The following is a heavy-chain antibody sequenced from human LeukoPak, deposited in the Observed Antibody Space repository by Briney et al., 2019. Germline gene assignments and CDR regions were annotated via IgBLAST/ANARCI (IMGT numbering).Heavy chain of an antibody. D-gene: IGHD3-3*01. J-gene: IGHJ4*02. CDR3: AKAAQTTIFGVVITQSFDY. CDR2: ISGSGGST. CDR1: GFTFSSYA. Sequence: GGSLRLSCAASGFTFSSYAMSWVRQAPGKGLEWVSAISGSGGSTYYADSVKGRFTISRDNAKNTLYLQMNSLRAEDTAVYYCAKAAQTTIFGVVITQSFDYWGQGTLVTVSS. V-gene: IGHV3-23*01.